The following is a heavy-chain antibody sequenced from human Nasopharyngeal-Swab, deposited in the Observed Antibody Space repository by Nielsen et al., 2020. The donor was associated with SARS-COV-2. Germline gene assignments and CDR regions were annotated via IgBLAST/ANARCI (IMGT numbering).Heavy chain of an antibody. CDR3: ARQDRFYYYLDV. V-gene: IGHV3-21*01. CDR2: ISPSSGYI. Sequence: GGSLRLSCAGSGFTFGSYCMTWVRQAPGKGLEWVSYISPSSGYIYYAESLRGRFTISRDNGKNSVYLQMNSLRADDTAVYFCARQDRFYYYLDVWGKGITVTVSS. J-gene: IGHJ6*03. D-gene: IGHD3-3*01. CDR1: GFTFGSYC.